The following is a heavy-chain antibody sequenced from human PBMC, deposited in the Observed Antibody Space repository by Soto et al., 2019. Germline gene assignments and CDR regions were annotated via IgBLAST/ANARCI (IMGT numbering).Heavy chain of an antibody. CDR2: IIPVFGTA. D-gene: IGHD5-12*01. J-gene: IGHJ4*02. CDR3: ARSPDVEMATVFDY. V-gene: IGHV1-69*13. Sequence: GASVKVSCKASGGTFSSYAISWVRQAPGQGLEWMGGIIPVFGTANYAQKFQGRVTITADESTSTAYMELSSLRSEDTAVYYCARSPDVEMATVFDYWGQGTLVTVSS. CDR1: GGTFSSYA.